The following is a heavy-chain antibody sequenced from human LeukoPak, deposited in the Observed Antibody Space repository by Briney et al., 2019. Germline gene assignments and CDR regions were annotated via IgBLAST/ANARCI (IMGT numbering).Heavy chain of an antibody. CDR2: ISSSSSYI. CDR1: GFTFSSYS. V-gene: IGHV3-21*01. D-gene: IGHD3-22*01. Sequence: GGSLRLSCAASGFTFSSYSMIWVRQAPGKGLEWVSSISSSSSYIYYADSVKGRFTISRDNAKNSLYLQMNSLRAEDTAVYYCAREYYYDSSGYSRWHYFDYWGQGTLVTVSS. CDR3: AREYYYDSSGYSRWHYFDY. J-gene: IGHJ4*02.